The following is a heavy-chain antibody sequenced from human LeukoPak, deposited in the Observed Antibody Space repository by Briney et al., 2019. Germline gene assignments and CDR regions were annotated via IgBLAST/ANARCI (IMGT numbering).Heavy chain of an antibody. Sequence: SETLSPTCTVSGRSISSTNFYWGWIRQPPGKGLEWIGSISYSGATYYNASLKSRPTVSADTSKKEFSLKLSSVTAADTAVYYCASLPRYDFWTWGQGNLVIVSS. J-gene: IGHJ5*02. CDR1: GRSISSTNFY. V-gene: IGHV4-39*01. CDR3: ASLPRYDFWT. CDR2: ISYSGAT. D-gene: IGHD3-3*01.